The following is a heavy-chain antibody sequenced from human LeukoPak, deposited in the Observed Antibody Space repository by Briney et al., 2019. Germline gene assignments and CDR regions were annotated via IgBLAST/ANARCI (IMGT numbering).Heavy chain of an antibody. CDR2: INPNSGGT. Sequence: ASVKVSCKASGYTFTGYYMHWLRQAPGQGLEWMGRINPNSGGTNYAQKFQGRVTMTRDTSISTAYMELSRLRSDDTALYYCARGPASYYFDYWGQGTLVTVSS. J-gene: IGHJ4*02. CDR1: GYTFTGYY. V-gene: IGHV1-2*06. D-gene: IGHD6-6*01. CDR3: ARGPASYYFDY.